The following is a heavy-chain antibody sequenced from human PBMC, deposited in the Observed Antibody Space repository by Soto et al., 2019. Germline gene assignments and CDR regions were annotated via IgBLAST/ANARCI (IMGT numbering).Heavy chain of an antibody. D-gene: IGHD6-13*01. CDR3: AKGTLVKPPGTRAFDI. J-gene: IGHJ3*02. CDR2: IGGGDGTT. V-gene: IGHV3-23*01. CDR1: GFTFTNFA. Sequence: VQLLESGGDLVQPGGSLRLSCAASGFTFTNFAMSWVRQAPGKGLEWVSTIGGGDGTTYYADAVKGGFTIYRENSYNALYLQMNRLRAGDTAVYFCAKGTLVKPPGTRAFDIWGQGTMVIVSS.